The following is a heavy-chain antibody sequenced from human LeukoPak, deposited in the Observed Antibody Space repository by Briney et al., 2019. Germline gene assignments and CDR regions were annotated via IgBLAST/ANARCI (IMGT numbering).Heavy chain of an antibody. D-gene: IGHD3-3*01. J-gene: IGHJ4*02. CDR1: EFTFSTYA. V-gene: IGHV3-23*01. Sequence: GGSLRLSCAASEFTFSTYAMNWVRQAPGKGLEWVSAISGSGGSTYYADSVKGRFTISRDNSKNTLYLQMNSLRAEDTAVYYCAKAYYDFWSGYYRAFDYWGQGTLVTVSS. CDR3: AKAYYDFWSGYYRAFDY. CDR2: ISGSGGST.